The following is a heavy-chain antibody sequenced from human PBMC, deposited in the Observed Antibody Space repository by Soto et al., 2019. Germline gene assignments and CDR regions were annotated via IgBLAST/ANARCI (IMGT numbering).Heavy chain of an antibody. Sequence: ASVKVSCKASGYSFATYGFSWVRQAPGQGLEWVGWISAHNGDTHYSQKFQGRVTPTTDTSTNTGYMELRSLTSDDTAVYFCATEPIYYNDGSGYYPLGHWGQGTLVTVSS. CDR3: ATEPIYYNDGSGYYPLGH. D-gene: IGHD3-22*01. V-gene: IGHV1-18*04. J-gene: IGHJ4*02. CDR1: GYSFATYG. CDR2: ISAHNGDT.